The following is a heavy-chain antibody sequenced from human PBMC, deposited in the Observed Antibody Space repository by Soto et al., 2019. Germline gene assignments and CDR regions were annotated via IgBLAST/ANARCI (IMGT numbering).Heavy chain of an antibody. D-gene: IGHD2-15*01. CDR3: ARDLGGWPDY. Sequence: QVQLVQSGAEVKKPGASVKVSCKASGYTFTSYAMHWVRQAPGQRLEWMGWINAGNGNTKYSQKCQVRVTITKDTSATTAYMELSSLRSEDTAVYYCARDLGGWPDYWGQGTLVTVSS. CDR1: GYTFTSYA. V-gene: IGHV1-3*01. CDR2: INAGNGNT. J-gene: IGHJ4*02.